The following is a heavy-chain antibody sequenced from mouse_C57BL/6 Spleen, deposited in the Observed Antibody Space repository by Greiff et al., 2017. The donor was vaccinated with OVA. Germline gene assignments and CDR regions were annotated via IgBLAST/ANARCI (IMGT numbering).Heavy chain of an antibody. Sequence: VQLQQSGAELARPGASVKLSCKASGYTFTSYGISWVKQRTGQGLEWIGEIYPRSGNTYYNEKLKGKATLTAYKSSSTAYMELRSLTSEDSAVYFCARSRYSNSGAMDYWGQGTSVTVSS. CDR3: ARSRYSNSGAMDY. D-gene: IGHD2-5*01. V-gene: IGHV1-81*01. J-gene: IGHJ4*01. CDR1: GYTFTSYG. CDR2: IYPRSGNT.